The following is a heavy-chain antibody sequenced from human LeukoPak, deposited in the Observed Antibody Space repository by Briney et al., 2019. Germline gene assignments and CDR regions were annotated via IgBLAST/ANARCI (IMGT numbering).Heavy chain of an antibody. J-gene: IGHJ4*02. CDR2: IIPIFGTA. V-gene: IGHV1-69*06. D-gene: IGHD3-9*01. Sequence: GASVKISCNASGATFSSYAISWVRQAPGQGLELIGGIIPIFGTANYAQKFQGRVTITADKSTSTAYMELSSLRSEDTAVFFFQAEDGIRYFDWPHLDYWGQGTLVTVSS. CDR3: QAEDGIRYFDWPHLDY. CDR1: GATFSSYA.